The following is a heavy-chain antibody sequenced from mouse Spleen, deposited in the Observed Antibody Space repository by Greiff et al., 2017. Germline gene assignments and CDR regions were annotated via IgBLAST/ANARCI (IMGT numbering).Heavy chain of an antibody. J-gene: IGHJ4*01. CDR1: GYTFTSYW. CDR2: IDPANGNT. V-gene: IGHV14-1*02. CDR3: ADYAMDY. Sequence: DVKLVESGPELVRPGASVKMSCKASGYTFTSYWMHWVKQRPEQGLEWIGRIDPANGNTKYDPKFQGKATITADTSSNTAYLQLSSLTSEDTAVYYCADYAMDYWGQGTSVTVSS.